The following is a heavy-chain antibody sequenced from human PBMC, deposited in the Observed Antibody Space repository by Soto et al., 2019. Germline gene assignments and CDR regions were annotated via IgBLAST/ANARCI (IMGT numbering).Heavy chain of an antibody. CDR1: GFTFSSYA. CDR3: GKRARCLVRWGDYFDY. J-gene: IGHJ4*02. V-gene: IGHV3-23*01. CDR2: ISGSGGST. Sequence: GGSLRLSCAASGFTFSSYAMSWVRQAPGKGLEWVSAISGSGGSTYYADSVKGRFTISRDNSKNTLYLQMNSLRAEDTAVYYCGKRARCLVRWGDYFDYWGQGTRVTVSS. D-gene: IGHD3-16*01.